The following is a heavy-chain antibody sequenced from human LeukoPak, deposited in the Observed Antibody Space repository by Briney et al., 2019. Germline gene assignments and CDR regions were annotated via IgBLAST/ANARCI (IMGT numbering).Heavy chain of an antibody. CDR1: GFMFSSNW. CDR2: IKEDGTET. Sequence: GGSLRLSCAASGFMFSSNWMSWVRLAPGKGLEWVANIKEDGTETYYVDSVKGRFTISRDNAKNSLYLQMNSLRVEDTAVYYLSKEGRSLQTHLGQGTLVTVSS. J-gene: IGHJ4*02. D-gene: IGHD5-24*01. V-gene: IGHV3-7*03. CDR3: SKEGRSLQTH.